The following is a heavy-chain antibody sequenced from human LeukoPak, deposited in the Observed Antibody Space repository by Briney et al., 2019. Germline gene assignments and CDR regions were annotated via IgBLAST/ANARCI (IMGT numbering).Heavy chain of an antibody. CDR3: AREGYSSGWNDY. J-gene: IGHJ4*02. D-gene: IGHD6-19*01. V-gene: IGHV4-59*11. CDR1: GGSISRHY. Sequence: SETLSLTCSVFGGSISRHYWSWIRQPPGKGPEWIGYNNPSLNSRVTISVDMSKNQFSLKLRSVTAADTAVYCCAREGYSSGWNDYWGQGTLVTVSS.